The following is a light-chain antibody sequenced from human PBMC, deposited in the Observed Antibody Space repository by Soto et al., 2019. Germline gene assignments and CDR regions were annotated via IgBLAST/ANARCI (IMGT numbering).Light chain of an antibody. CDR3: QQTNSIPHT. Sequence: DIQMTQSPSSVSASIGDRVTITCRASQSISTYLHWYQHKPGKAPKLLIDTASILQGGVPSRFSGCGSGTDFTLTISSLQPDDFAICYCQQTNSIPHTFGLGTKVDIK. CDR2: TAS. CDR1: QSISTY. V-gene: IGKV1-39*01. J-gene: IGKJ2*01.